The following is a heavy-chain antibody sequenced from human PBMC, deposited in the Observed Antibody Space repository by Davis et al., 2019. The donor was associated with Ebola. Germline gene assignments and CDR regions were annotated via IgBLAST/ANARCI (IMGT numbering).Heavy chain of an antibody. CDR1: GFTFSVSA. J-gene: IGHJ6*02. CDR3: ATLDILTAYVSYAMDV. Sequence: PGGSLRLSCAASGFTFSVSAIHWVRQASGKGLEWLGRVRSKSNGYATEYAASVKGRFIISRDDSNNTAHLQMNSLKPEDTAVYYCATLDILTAYVSYAMDVWGQGTTVTVS. V-gene: IGHV3-73*01. CDR2: VRSKSNGYAT. D-gene: IGHD3-9*01.